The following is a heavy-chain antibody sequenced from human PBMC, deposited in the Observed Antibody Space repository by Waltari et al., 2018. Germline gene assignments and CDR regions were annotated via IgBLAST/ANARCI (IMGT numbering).Heavy chain of an antibody. CDR2: INHSGRT. J-gene: IGHJ4*02. Sequence: QVQLQQWGAGLLKPSETLSLTCAVYGGSFSGYYWSWIRQPPGKGMEWIGEINHSGRTNYNPSLKSRCTISVDTSKNQLSLKLSSVTAADTAVYYCARGGSKLELRHWGQGTLVTVSS. CDR3: ARGGSKLELRH. V-gene: IGHV4-34*01. D-gene: IGHD1-7*01. CDR1: GGSFSGYY.